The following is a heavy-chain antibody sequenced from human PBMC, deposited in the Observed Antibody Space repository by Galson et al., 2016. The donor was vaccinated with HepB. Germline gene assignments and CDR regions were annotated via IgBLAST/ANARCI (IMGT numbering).Heavy chain of an antibody. J-gene: IGHJ3*02. V-gene: IGHV6-1*01. D-gene: IGHD2-8*02. Sequence: CAISGDSVSRYSAAWNWIRQSPSRGLEWLGRTYFRSSCNNEYAVSVKSRITIEPDTSKNQLSLQLNSVTPEDTAIYYCATGRDNAFDIWGQGTVVIVSS. CDR1: GDSVSRYSAA. CDR2: TYFRSSCNN. CDR3: ATGRDNAFDI.